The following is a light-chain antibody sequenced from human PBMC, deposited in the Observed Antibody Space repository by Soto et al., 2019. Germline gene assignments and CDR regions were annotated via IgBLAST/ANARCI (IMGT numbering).Light chain of an antibody. J-gene: IGKJ1*01. V-gene: IGKV3-20*01. CDR2: GAS. Sequence: ENVLTQSPGTLSLSPGERATLSCRASQSVGNNFLAWYQHKPGQAPRLLIYGASSRATGIPDRFSGSGFGTDFTLTISRLEPEDFAVYYCHQYATSPRTFGQGTKVEIK. CDR1: QSVGNNF. CDR3: HQYATSPRT.